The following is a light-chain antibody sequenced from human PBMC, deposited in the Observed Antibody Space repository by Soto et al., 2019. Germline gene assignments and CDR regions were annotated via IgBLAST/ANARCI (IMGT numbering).Light chain of an antibody. CDR1: QSVSSSY. Sequence: EIVLTQSPATLSLSPGERATLSCGASQSVSSSYLAWYQQKPGLAPRLLIYDASSRATGIPDRFSGGGSGTDFTLTISRLEPEDVAVYYCQQYGSSPTFGGGTKVDIK. J-gene: IGKJ4*01. V-gene: IGKV3D-20*01. CDR2: DAS. CDR3: QQYGSSPT.